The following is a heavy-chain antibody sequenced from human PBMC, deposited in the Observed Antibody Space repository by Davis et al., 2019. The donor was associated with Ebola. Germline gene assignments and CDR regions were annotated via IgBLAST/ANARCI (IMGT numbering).Heavy chain of an antibody. J-gene: IGHJ4*02. CDR1: GNSYNSHW. CDR2: IYTGDSDT. CDR3: ARVSCAGGSCPLAH. Sequence: GGSLRLSCKDSGNSYNSHWIGWVRQMPGKGLDWMGIIYTGDSDTRYSPSFQGQVTISADKSTTTAYLQWSSLKVSDSAIYYCARVSCAGGSCPLAHWGQGTLITVSS. D-gene: IGHD2-15*01. V-gene: IGHV5-51*01.